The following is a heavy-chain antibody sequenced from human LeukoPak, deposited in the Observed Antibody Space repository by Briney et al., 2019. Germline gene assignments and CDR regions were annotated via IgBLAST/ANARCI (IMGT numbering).Heavy chain of an antibody. CDR1: GVSITSGTYY. J-gene: IGHJ5*02. CDR2: IYYGGST. Sequence: SSETLSLTCTVSGVSITSGTYYWSWIRQPPGKGLEWIAYIYYGGSTKYNPSLKSRVTISIDTSKNQFSLKLKSVTAADTAVYYCAREVTDYSEYGSWGQGILVTVSS. D-gene: IGHD4-17*01. V-gene: IGHV4-61*01. CDR3: AREVTDYSEYGS.